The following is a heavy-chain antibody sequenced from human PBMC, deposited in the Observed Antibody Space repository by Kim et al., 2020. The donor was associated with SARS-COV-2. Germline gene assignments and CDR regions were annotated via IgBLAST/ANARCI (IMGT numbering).Heavy chain of an antibody. J-gene: IGHJ4*02. D-gene: IGHD6-13*01. Sequence: STNYADSVKGRFVIYRDNSKNTLSLQTNSLRAEDTAVYYCVFRGSAGAIYWGQGTLVTVSS. CDR3: VFRGSAGAIY. V-gene: IGHV3-23*01. CDR2: ST.